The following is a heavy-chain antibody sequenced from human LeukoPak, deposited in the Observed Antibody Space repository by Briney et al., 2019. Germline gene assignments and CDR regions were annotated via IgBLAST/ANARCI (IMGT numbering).Heavy chain of an antibody. CDR1: GYTFTGYY. J-gene: IGHJ6*02. CDR3: ARDPLGYCSSTSCYGGNGMDV. Sequence: GASVKVSCKASGYTFTGYYMHWVRQAPGQGLEWMGWINPNSGGTNYAQKFQGRVTMTRDTSISTAYMEPSRLRSDDTAVYYCARDPLGYCSSTSCYGGNGMDVWGQGTTVTVSS. V-gene: IGHV1-2*02. D-gene: IGHD2-2*01. CDR2: INPNSGGT.